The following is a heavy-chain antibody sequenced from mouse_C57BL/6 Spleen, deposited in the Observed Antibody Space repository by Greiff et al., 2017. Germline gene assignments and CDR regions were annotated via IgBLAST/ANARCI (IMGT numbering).Heavy chain of an antibody. CDR1: GYTFTSYW. D-gene: IGHD1-1*01. Sequence: QVQLQQPGAELVRPGPSVKLSCKASGYTFTSYWMHWVKQRPGQGLEWIGVIDPSDSYTNYNQKFKGKATLTVDTSSSTAYMQLSSLTSEDSAVYYCARSGYGSSHWYFDVWGTGTTVTVSS. J-gene: IGHJ1*03. CDR3: ARSGYGSSHWYFDV. V-gene: IGHV1-59*01. CDR2: IDPSDSYT.